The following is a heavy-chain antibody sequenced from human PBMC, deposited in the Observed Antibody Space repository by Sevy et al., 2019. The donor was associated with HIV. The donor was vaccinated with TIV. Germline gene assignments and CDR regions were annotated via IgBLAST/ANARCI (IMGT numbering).Heavy chain of an antibody. CDR3: AKDLISGSYGGFFDY. Sequence: GGSLRLSCAASGFTFSSYAMSWVRQAPGKGLEWVSAISGSGGSTYYADSVKGRFTISRDNSKNTLYLQMISLRAEDTAVYYCAKDLISGSYGGFFDYWGQGTLVTVSS. CDR2: ISGSGGST. J-gene: IGHJ4*02. V-gene: IGHV3-23*01. CDR1: GFTFSSYA. D-gene: IGHD1-26*01.